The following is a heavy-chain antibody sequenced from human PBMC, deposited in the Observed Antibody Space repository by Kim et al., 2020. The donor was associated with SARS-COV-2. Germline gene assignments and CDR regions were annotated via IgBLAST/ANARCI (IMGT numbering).Heavy chain of an antibody. V-gene: IGHV3-74*01. Sequence: STSYADSVKGRVTISRDNAKTTLYRQMNSRRAEDTAVYYCARGGSGSLDYWGQGTLVTVSS. CDR2: ST. CDR3: ARGGSGSLDY. D-gene: IGHD3-16*01. J-gene: IGHJ4*02.